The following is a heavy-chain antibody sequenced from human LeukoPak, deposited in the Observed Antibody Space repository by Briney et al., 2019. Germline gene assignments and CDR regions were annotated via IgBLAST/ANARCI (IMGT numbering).Heavy chain of an antibody. CDR2: ISYDGSNK. V-gene: IGHV3-30*04. J-gene: IGHJ4*02. D-gene: IGHD2-2*01. Sequence: GGSLRLSCAASGITFSSYAMHWVRQAPGKGLEWVAVISYDGSNKYYADSVKGRFTISRDNSKNTLYLQMNSLRAADTAVYYCARVMGRYCSSTSCYVDYWGQGTLVTVSS. CDR1: GITFSSYA. CDR3: ARVMGRYCSSTSCYVDY.